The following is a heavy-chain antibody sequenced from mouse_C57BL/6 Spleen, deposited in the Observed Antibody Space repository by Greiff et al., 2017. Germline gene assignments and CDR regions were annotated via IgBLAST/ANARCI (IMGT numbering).Heavy chain of an antibody. J-gene: IGHJ4*01. Sequence: EVKLEESGPGLVKPSQSLSLTCSVTGYSITSGYYWNWIRQFPGNKLEWMGYISYDGSNNYNPSLKNRISITRDTSKNQFFLKLNSVTTEDTATYYCARDGYDYDGAMDYWGQGTSVTVSS. CDR2: ISYDGSN. V-gene: IGHV3-6*01. CDR1: GYSITSGYY. CDR3: ARDGYDYDGAMDY. D-gene: IGHD2-4*01.